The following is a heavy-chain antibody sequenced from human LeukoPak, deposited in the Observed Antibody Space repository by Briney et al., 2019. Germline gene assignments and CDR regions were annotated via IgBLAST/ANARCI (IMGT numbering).Heavy chain of an antibody. CDR3: ARGMTTGTPGTPKYYYYMDV. J-gene: IGHJ6*03. CDR1: GFTFSSYW. D-gene: IGHD1-1*01. Sequence: GGSLRLSCAASGFTFSSYWMSWVRQAPGEGLEWVANIKQVGSEKYYVDSVKGRFTISRDNAKNSLYLQMNSLRAEDTAVYYCARGMTTGTPGTPKYYYYMDVWGKGTTVTISS. CDR2: IKQVGSEK. V-gene: IGHV3-7*01.